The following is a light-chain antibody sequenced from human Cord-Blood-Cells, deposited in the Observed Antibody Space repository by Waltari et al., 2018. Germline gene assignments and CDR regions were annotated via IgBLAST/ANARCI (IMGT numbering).Light chain of an antibody. CDR1: SSYVGGYNY. V-gene: IGLV2-11*01. CDR2: DVS. CDR3: CSYAGSYTVV. Sequence: QSALTQPRSVSGSPGQSVTISCTRTSSYVGGYNYVSWYQQHPGKAPKLMIYDVSKRPSGVPDRFSGSKSGNTASLTISGLQAEDEADYYCCSYAGSYTVVFGGGTKLTVL. J-gene: IGLJ2*01.